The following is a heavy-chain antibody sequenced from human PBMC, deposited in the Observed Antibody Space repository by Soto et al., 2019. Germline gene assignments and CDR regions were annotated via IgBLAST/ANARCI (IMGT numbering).Heavy chain of an antibody. CDR1: GYTFTSYD. CDR2: MNPNSGNT. Sequence: ASVKVSCKASGYTFTSYDINWVRQATGQGLEWMGWMNPNSGNTGYAQKFQGRVTMTRNTSISTAYMELSSLRSEDTAVYYCARGSRITIFGVVTPPDYGMGVWGQGTTVTVSS. J-gene: IGHJ6*02. D-gene: IGHD3-3*01. CDR3: ARGSRITIFGVVTPPDYGMGV. V-gene: IGHV1-8*01.